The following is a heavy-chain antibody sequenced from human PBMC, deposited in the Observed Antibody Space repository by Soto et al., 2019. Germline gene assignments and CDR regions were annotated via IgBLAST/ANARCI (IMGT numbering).Heavy chain of an antibody. CDR3: ARTYSGSYSWFDP. CDR2: IYYSGTT. Sequence: QVQLQESGPGLVKPSQTLSLTCTVSGGSISSGGYYWSWIRQHPGKDLEWIGYIYYSGTTYYNPSLKSRVTISVDASKNQFSLKLSSVTAAGTAVYFCARTYSGSYSWFDPWGQGTLVTVSS. V-gene: IGHV4-31*03. J-gene: IGHJ5*02. D-gene: IGHD1-26*01. CDR1: GGSISSGGYY.